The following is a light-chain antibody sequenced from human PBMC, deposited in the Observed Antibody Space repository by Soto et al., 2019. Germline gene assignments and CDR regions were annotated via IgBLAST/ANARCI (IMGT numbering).Light chain of an antibody. CDR3: GAWESSLNPYV. CDR1: PSNIGNNF. Sequence: QSVVTQPPSVSAAPGQTVTISRFGSPSNIGNNFVSWYQQLPGTAPKLLIYNNDKRPSGIPDRFSGSKSGTSATLAITGLQTGDEADYYCGAWESSLNPYVFGTGTKVTVL. J-gene: IGLJ1*01. V-gene: IGLV1-51*01. CDR2: NND.